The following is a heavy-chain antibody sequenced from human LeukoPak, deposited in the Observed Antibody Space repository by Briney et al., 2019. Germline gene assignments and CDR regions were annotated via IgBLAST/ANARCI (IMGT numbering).Heavy chain of an antibody. CDR3: AKARIAVGYYGMDV. CDR1: GFTFSSYA. D-gene: IGHD6-13*01. CDR2: ISGSGGST. J-gene: IGHJ6*04. V-gene: IGHV3-23*01. Sequence: GGSLRLSCAASGFTFSSYAMTWVRQAPGKGLEWVSVISGSGGSTNYADSVKSRFTVSRDNSKNTLYLQMNSLRAEDTAVYYCAKARIAVGYYGMDVWGKGTTVTVSS.